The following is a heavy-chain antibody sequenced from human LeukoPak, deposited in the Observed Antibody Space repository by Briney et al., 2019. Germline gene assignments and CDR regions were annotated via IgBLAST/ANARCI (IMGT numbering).Heavy chain of an antibody. CDR3: ARVPLPTLCFDY. CDR1: GGSISSGGYY. D-gene: IGHD2-21*01. Sequence: KPSQTLSPTCTVSGGSISSGGYYWSWIRQDPGKGLEWIGYIYYSGSTYYNPSLKSRITISVDTSKNQFSLKLSSVTAADTAVYYCARVPLPTLCFDYWGQGTLVTVSS. V-gene: IGHV4-31*03. CDR2: IYYSGST. J-gene: IGHJ4*02.